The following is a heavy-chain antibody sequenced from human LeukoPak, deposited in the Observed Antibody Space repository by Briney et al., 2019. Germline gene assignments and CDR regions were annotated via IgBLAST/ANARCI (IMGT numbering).Heavy chain of an antibody. CDR2: INHTRKT. CDR1: GASFSGFD. V-gene: IGHV4-34*01. D-gene: IGHD3-3*01. Sequence: PSQTLSLTCAVDGASFSGFDWSSIRQTPGKGLEWIGEINHTRKTNYNPSLTDYNPSLKSRVTIAVDSSKKALSLRVSSVTAADAGVYFCARVRHHPLEYGYYMDVWGKGTTVTVSS. CDR3: ARVRHHPLEYGYYMDV. J-gene: IGHJ6*03.